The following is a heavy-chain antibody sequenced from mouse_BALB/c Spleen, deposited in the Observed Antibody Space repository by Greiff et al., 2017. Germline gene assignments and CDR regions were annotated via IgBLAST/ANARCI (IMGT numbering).Heavy chain of an antibody. CDR1: GFSLTGYG. D-gene: IGHD2-1*01. J-gene: IGHJ4*01. Sequence: QVQLKESGPGLVAPSQSLSITCTVSGFSLTGYGVNWVRQPPGKGLEWLGMIWGDGSTDYNSALKSRLSISKDNSKSQVFLKMNSLQTDDTARYYCARVYYGNADYYAMDYWGQGTSVTVSS. CDR3: ARVYYGNADYYAMDY. CDR2: IWGDGST. V-gene: IGHV2-6-7*01.